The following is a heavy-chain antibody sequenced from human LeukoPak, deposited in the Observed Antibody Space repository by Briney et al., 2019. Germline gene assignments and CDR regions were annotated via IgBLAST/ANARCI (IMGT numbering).Heavy chain of an antibody. D-gene: IGHD6-6*01. V-gene: IGHV4-30-4*08. J-gene: IGHJ4*02. Sequence: PSETLSLTCTVSGGSISSGDYSWSWIRQPPGKGLEWIGYIYYSGSTYYNPSLKSRVTISVDTSKNQFSLKLSSVTAADTAVYYCAREYSSSSYFDYWGQGTLVTVSS. CDR2: IYYSGST. CDR1: GGSISSGDYS. CDR3: AREYSSSSYFDY.